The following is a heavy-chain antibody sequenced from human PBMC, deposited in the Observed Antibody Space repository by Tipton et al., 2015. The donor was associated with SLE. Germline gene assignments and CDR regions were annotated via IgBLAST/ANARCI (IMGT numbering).Heavy chain of an antibody. D-gene: IGHD6-19*01. V-gene: IGHV4-4*07. CDR3: ARHYWQWLDAYYFDY. Sequence: LRLSCTVSGGSISSYYWTWIRQPAGKGLEWIGRIYNSDSTNYNPSLKSRVTISVDTSKNQFSLKLSSVTAADTAVYYCARHYWQWLDAYYFDYWGQGTLVTVSS. CDR2: IYNSDST. J-gene: IGHJ4*02. CDR1: GGSISSYY.